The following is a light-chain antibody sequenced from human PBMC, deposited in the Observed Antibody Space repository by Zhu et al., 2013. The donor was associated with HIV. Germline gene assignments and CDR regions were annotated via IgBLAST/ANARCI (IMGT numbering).Light chain of an antibody. CDR2: AAS. Sequence: DIQMTQSPSSLAASVGDRVTITCRASQDIRNELGWYQQKPGRAPNRLIYAASTLHSGVPSRFSGSGSGAEFTLTISSLQPEDFATYYCLQHNTYPWTFGQGTKLEIK. V-gene: IGKV1-17*01. CDR3: LQHNTYPWT. CDR1: QDIRNE. J-gene: IGKJ1*01.